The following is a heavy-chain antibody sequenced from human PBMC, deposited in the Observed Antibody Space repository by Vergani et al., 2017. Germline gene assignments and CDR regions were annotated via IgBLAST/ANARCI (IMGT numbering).Heavy chain of an antibody. V-gene: IGHV3-15*01. CDR1: EFTFSDVW. CDR2: IKSNADGGSA. J-gene: IGHJ6*03. Sequence: EGQLVESGGGLVKPGGSLRLSCAASEFTFSDVWMSWVRQAPGKVLEWVARIKSNADGGSADYAASVKGRFIISRDDSKNFLYLQMNSLKIEDTALYFCTAENEVAFYYAYYHMDVWGKGTTVTVSS. D-gene: IGHD2-21*01. CDR3: TAENEVAFYYAYYHMDV.